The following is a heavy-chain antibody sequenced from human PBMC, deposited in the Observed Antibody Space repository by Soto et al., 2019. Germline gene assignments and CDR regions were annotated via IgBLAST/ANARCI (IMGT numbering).Heavy chain of an antibody. CDR2: ISYDGSNK. CDR3: VGGQYYFDY. V-gene: IGHV3-30*03. CDR1: GFPFTSYG. J-gene: IGHJ4*02. D-gene: IGHD3-10*01. Sequence: QVQLVESGGGVVQPGRSLRLSCAASGFPFTSYGMHWVREGPGKGLEGVAVISYDGSNKFYADSVKGRFTISRDNSKNTLYLQMNSLRPEDTALYYCVGGQYYFDYRGQGTLVIVSS.